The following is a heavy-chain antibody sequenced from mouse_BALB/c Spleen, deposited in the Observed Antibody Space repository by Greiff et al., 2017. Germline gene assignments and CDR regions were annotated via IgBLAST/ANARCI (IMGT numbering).Heavy chain of an antibody. Sequence: EVKLMESGAELVKPGASVKLSCTASGFNIKDTYMHWVKQRPEQGLEWIGRIDPANGNTKYDPKFQGKATITADTSSNTAYLQLSSLTSEDTAVYYCARPLNWDEGDYFDYWGQGTTLTVSS. CDR1: GFNIKDTY. CDR3: ARPLNWDEGDYFDY. D-gene: IGHD4-1*01. J-gene: IGHJ2*01. V-gene: IGHV14-3*02. CDR2: IDPANGNT.